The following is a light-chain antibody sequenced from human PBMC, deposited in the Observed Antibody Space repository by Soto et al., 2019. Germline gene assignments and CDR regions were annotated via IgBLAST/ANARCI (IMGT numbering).Light chain of an antibody. CDR2: GAS. CDR1: QSVNSN. Sequence: EIVMTQSPATLSVSPGERAALSCRASQSVNSNFAWYQQKPGQAPRLLIYGASTRATDIPARFSGRGSGTEFTLTISSPLSEDFAVYYCQQYNNWPYTFGQGTKLEIK. V-gene: IGKV3-15*01. J-gene: IGKJ2*01. CDR3: QQYNNWPYT.